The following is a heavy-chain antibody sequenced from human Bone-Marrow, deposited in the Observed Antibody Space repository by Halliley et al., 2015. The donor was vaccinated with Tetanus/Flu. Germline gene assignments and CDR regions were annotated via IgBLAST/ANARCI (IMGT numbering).Heavy chain of an antibody. V-gene: IGHV4-31*02. CDR2: IYNSGSS. Sequence: LRLSCTVSGGSIDRGDYSWSWIRQHPGKGLEWIGDIYNSGSSYYNPSLESRVTISVDTSKNQLSLKMSSVTAADTAVYYCARNLGNGGWWGGSTSCYFHSGMDAWGQGTTVSVSS. CDR1: GGSIDRGDYS. J-gene: IGHJ6*02. D-gene: IGHD2-2*01. CDR3: ARNLGNGGWWGGSTSCYFHSGMDA.